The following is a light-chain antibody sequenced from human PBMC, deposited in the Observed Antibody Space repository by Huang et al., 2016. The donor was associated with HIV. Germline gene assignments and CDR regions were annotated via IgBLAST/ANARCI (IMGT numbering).Light chain of an antibody. CDR3: QQYNKWPYT. CDR1: QSVSSN. J-gene: IGKJ2*01. V-gene: IGKV3-15*01. Sequence: ELVMTQSPATLSVSPGERTTLSCSASQSVSSNLAWYQQKPGQAPRLLIQGATTRATGIPARFSGSGYGTEFTLTISSLQSEDFGVYYCQQYNKWPYTFGQGTKLEIK. CDR2: GAT.